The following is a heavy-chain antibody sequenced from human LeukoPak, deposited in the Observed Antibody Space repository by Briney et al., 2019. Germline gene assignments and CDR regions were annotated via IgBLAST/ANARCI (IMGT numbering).Heavy chain of an antibody. CDR3: ARVSSSSGY. V-gene: IGHV3-30*02. J-gene: IGHJ4*02. CDR2: IRYDGSDE. CDR1: GFTFSNYG. D-gene: IGHD6-6*01. Sequence: GGSLRLSCAASGFTFSNYGIHWVRQAPGKGLEWVAFIRYDGSDEYYAESVKGRFTISRDNSKNTLHLQMNSLRAEDTAVYYCARVSSSSGYWGQGTLVTVSS.